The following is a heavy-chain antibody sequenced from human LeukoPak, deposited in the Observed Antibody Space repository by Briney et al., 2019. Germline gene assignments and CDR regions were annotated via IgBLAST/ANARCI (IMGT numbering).Heavy chain of an antibody. J-gene: IGHJ1*01. CDR2: IKSKVHGETI. Sequence: PGGSLRLSCAASGFTFSNAWMSWVRQAPGEGLEWLGRIKSKVHGETIDYAAPVKGRFTISRDDSKNTLYLEMNSLKTEETAVYYCTTVWGGDWGQGTLVTVSS. D-gene: IGHD7-27*01. CDR1: GFTFSNAW. V-gene: IGHV3-15*01. CDR3: TTVWGGD.